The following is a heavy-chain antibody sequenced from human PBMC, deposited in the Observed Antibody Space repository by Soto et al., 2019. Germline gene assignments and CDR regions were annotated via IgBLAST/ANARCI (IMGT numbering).Heavy chain of an antibody. Sequence: QVQLVESGGDVVQPGRSLRLSCAASGFTFSFYAMHWVRQAPGKGLEWVAVISYNGRNKHYVDSVKGRFTISRDNSQDTLYLHMDSLRPDDTAVYYCARQAKIGDRSQFYFDSWGQGTLVTVSS. CDR1: GFTFSFYA. J-gene: IGHJ4*02. CDR2: ISYNGRNK. D-gene: IGHD3-16*01. V-gene: IGHV3-30*04. CDR3: ARQAKIGDRSQFYFDS.